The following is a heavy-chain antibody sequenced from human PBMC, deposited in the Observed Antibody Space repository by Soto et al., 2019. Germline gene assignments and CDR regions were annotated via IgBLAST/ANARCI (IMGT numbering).Heavy chain of an antibody. CDR1: GYTFTGYY. Sequence: ASVKVSCKASGYTFTGYYMHWVRQAPGQGLEWMGWINPNSGGTNYAQKFQGRVTMTRDTSISTAYMELSRLRSNDTAVYYCARDSSGGLQQDYFDYRSQGTLVTVSS. CDR3: ARDSSGGLQQDYFDY. J-gene: IGHJ4*02. CDR2: INPNSGGT. V-gene: IGHV1-2*02. D-gene: IGHD1-26*01.